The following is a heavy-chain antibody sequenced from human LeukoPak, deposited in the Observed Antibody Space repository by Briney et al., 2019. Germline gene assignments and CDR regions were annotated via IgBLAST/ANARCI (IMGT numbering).Heavy chain of an antibody. CDR2: ISYDGSNK. CDR1: GFTFSPYA. J-gene: IGHJ4*02. V-gene: IGHV3-30*04. D-gene: IGHD6-13*01. CDR3: ASSITAALDY. Sequence: GGSLRLSCAASGFTFSPYAMHWVRQAPGKGLEWVAVISYDGSNKYYTNSVKGRFTISRDNSKNTLYLQMNSLRGEDTAVYYCASSITAALDYWGQGTLVTVSS.